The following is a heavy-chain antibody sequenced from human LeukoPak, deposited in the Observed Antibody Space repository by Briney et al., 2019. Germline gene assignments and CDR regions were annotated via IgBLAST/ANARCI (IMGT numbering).Heavy chain of an antibody. CDR3: ARGLSCGGDCQGGAFDI. D-gene: IGHD2-21*02. CDR2: IYSGGST. Sequence: GGSLRLSCAASGFTVSSNYMSWVRQGPGKGLEWVSVIYSGGSTYYADSVKGRFTISRDNSKNTLYLQMNSLRAEDTAVYYCARGLSCGGDCQGGAFDIWGQGTMVTVSS. CDR1: GFTVSSNY. V-gene: IGHV3-53*01. J-gene: IGHJ3*02.